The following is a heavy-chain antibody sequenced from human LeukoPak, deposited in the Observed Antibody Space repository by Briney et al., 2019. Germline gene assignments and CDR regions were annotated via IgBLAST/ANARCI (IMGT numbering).Heavy chain of an antibody. Sequence: SETLSLTCTVSGGSISSYYWSWFRQPAGKGLEWIGRIYITGSTNYNPSLKSRVTMSVDTSKNQFSLKLSCVTAADTAVYYCARGPGLRFLEWLQPRGAFDIWGQGTMVTVSS. D-gene: IGHD3-3*01. CDR3: ARGPGLRFLEWLQPRGAFDI. J-gene: IGHJ3*02. V-gene: IGHV4-4*07. CDR2: IYITGST. CDR1: GGSISSYY.